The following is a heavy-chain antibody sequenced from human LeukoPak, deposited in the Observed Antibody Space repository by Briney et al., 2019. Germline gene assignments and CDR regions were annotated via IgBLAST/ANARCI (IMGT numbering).Heavy chain of an antibody. CDR1: DFTLSSHG. CDR2: ISSDGGKK. D-gene: IGHD1-26*01. Sequence: GGSLRLSCVVSDFTLSSHGMHWVRQAPGKGLEWVAVISSDGGKKSYADSVKGRFTISRDNSKNTLYLQMDSLRVEDTAIYYCARGRAWDYLDSWDQGPLVTVSS. J-gene: IGHJ4*02. CDR3: ARGRAWDYLDS. V-gene: IGHV3-30*03.